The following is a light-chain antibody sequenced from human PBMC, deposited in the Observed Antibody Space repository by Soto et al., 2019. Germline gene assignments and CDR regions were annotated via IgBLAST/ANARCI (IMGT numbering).Light chain of an antibody. CDR1: QDIRNS. CDR2: VAS. V-gene: IGKV1-17*03. J-gene: IGKJ2*01. CDR3: LQHSRSPPDT. Sequence: DIQMTQSPSAMSASVGDTVTITCRASQDIRNSLAWFQQKPGKVPQRLLYVASSLQSGVPSRFRGGGSGTEFTLTISNLQPEDFAAYYCLQHSRSPPDTFGQGTKLESK.